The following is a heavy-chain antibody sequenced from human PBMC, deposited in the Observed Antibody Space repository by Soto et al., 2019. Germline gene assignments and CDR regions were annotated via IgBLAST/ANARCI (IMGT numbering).Heavy chain of an antibody. V-gene: IGHV2-5*02. CDR2: IYWDDDK. CDR3: AHRGSSTSPYYYYYMYV. Sequence: PSQPLTLTCTFSGFSLSTSGVGVGWIRQPPGKALEWLALIYWDDDKRYSPSLKSRLTITKDTSKNQEVITMTNMDPVDTAKYYFAHRGSSTSPYYYYYMYVWGKGTTVTVSS. J-gene: IGHJ6*03. D-gene: IGHD2-2*01. CDR1: GFSLSTSGVG.